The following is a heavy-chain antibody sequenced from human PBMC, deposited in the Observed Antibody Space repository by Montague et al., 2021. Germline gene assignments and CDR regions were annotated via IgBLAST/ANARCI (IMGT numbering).Heavy chain of an antibody. Sequence: SETLSLTCTASGGSISSFYWSWIRQPPEKGLELIAYIYYSGSAGGTTNYNPPLTSRVTISVDSSKNQLSLQLTSVTTADTAVYYCAGGRGNSYVSFDSWGQGALISVSS. V-gene: IGHV4-59*13. CDR3: AGGRGNSYVSFDS. CDR2: IYYSGSAGGTT. D-gene: IGHD5-18*01. J-gene: IGHJ4*02. CDR1: GGSISSFY.